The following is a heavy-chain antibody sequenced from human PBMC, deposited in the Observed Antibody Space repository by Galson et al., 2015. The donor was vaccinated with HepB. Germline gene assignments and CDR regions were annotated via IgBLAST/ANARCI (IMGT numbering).Heavy chain of an antibody. CDR2: ITWNSGNV. Sequence: SGFTFDDYAMSWVRQAPGKGLEWVSGITWNSGNVAYSDSVRGRFTISRDNAKNSLYLQMSSVRTEDTALYFCAKDTGGKYNDFWSGYFAYFDYWGQGALVTVSS. CDR3: AKDTGGKYNDFWSGYFAYFDY. CDR1: GFTFDDYA. V-gene: IGHV3-9*01. J-gene: IGHJ4*02. D-gene: IGHD3-3*01.